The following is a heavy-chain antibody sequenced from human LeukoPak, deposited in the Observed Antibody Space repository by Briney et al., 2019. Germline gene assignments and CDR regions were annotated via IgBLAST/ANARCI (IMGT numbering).Heavy chain of an antibody. V-gene: IGHV3-64*01. CDR1: GFTFSSYA. D-gene: IGHD3-16*01. Sequence: GGSLRLSCAASGFTFSSYAMHWVRQAPGKGLEYVSAISSNGGSTYYANSVKGRFTISRDNSKNTLYLQMGSLRAEDMAVYYCARAFNDYDYVWGGAFDIWGQGTMVTVSP. J-gene: IGHJ3*02. CDR3: ARAFNDYDYVWGGAFDI. CDR2: ISSNGGST.